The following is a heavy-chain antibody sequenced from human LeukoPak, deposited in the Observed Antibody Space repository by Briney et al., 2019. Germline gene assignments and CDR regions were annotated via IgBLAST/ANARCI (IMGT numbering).Heavy chain of an antibody. CDR1: GFTFSTYA. D-gene: IGHD6-19*01. J-gene: IGHJ4*02. CDR2: IWYNGKNK. CDR3: VRDPSNSGWAFDY. Sequence: GRSLRLSCAASGFTFSTYAMHWVRQAPGKGLEWVAMIWYNGKNKHYADSVKGRFTISRDNSKNTLDLQMNSLRADDTAVYYRVRDPSNSGWAFDYWGQGTLVTVSS. V-gene: IGHV3-33*01.